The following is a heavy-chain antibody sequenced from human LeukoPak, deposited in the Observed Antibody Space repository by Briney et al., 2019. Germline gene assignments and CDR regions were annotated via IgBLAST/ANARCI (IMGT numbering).Heavy chain of an antibody. CDR1: GFTFSSYW. V-gene: IGHV3-7*01. J-gene: IGHJ4*02. D-gene: IGHD6-13*01. CDR2: IKRDGSVK. Sequence: GGSLRLSCAASGFTFSSYWMSWVRQAPGKGLEWVGNIKRDGSVKYYVDSVKGRFTISRDNAKNSLYLQMNSLRAEDTAVYYCARDHSTAAAGSDYWGQGTLVTVSS. CDR3: ARDHSTAAAGSDY.